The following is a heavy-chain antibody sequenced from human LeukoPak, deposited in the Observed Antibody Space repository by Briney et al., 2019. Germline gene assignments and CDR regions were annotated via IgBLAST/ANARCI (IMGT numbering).Heavy chain of an antibody. J-gene: IGHJ3*02. D-gene: IGHD2-2*01. CDR1: GYTFTSYG. CDR2: ISAYNGNT. V-gene: IGHV1-18*01. Sequence: GASVKVSCKASGYTFTSYGISWVRQAPGQGLEWMGWISAYNGNTNYAQKLQGRVTMTTDTSTSTAYMELRSLRSEDTAVYYCARDHTREYQLLWEIYFDAFDIWGQGTMVTVSS. CDR3: ARDHTREYQLLWEIYFDAFDI.